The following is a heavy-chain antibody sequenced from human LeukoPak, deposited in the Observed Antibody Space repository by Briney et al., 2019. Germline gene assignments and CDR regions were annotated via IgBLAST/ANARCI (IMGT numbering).Heavy chain of an antibody. Sequence: SVKVSCKASGYTFTSYGISWVRQAPGQGLEWMGRIIPILGIANYAQKFQGRVTITADKSTSTAYMELSSLRSEDTAVYYCAREGDILTGYPPYYFDYWGQGTLVTVSS. CDR3: AREGDILTGYPPYYFDY. J-gene: IGHJ4*02. V-gene: IGHV1-69*04. CDR1: GYTFTSYG. D-gene: IGHD3-9*01. CDR2: IIPILGIA.